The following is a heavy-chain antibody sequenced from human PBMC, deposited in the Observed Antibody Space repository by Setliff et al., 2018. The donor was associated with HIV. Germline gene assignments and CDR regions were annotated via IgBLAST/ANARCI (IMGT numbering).Heavy chain of an antibody. V-gene: IGHV4-39*07. Sequence: KASETLSLTCNVSGFSFRNSFYNWGWIRQPPGTGLEWIGTIYYSGTTYYNPSLKSRVTMSIDTSHNQFSLKLNSLTAADTAVYYCASRVYYYDSNNFLREEGFDPWGQGTLVTVSS. D-gene: IGHD3-22*01. CDR2: IYYSGTT. CDR1: GFSFRNSFYN. CDR3: ASRVYYYDSNNFLREEGFDP. J-gene: IGHJ5*02.